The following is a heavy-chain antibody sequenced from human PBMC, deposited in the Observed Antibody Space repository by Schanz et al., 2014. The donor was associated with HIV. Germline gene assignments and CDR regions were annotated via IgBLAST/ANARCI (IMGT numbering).Heavy chain of an antibody. J-gene: IGHJ6*02. D-gene: IGHD3-10*01. Sequence: QVQLVESGGGVVQPGRSLRLSCAASGFTFSTYGMHWVRQAPGKGLEWVALIRYDGSNKYYADSVKGRFTISRDNSKNTLYLQMNSLRAEDTAVYYCARGSGPYYYYYGMDVWGQGTTVTVSS. CDR2: IRYDGSNK. V-gene: IGHV3-33*08. CDR1: GFTFSTYG. CDR3: ARGSGPYYYYYGMDV.